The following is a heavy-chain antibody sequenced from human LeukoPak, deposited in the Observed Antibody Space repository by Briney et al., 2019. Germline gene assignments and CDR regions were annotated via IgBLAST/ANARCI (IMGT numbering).Heavy chain of an antibody. D-gene: IGHD3-3*01. V-gene: IGHV3-7*01. J-gene: IGHJ6*03. CDR3: ARAQRFLEWLTDYYMDV. CDR1: GFTFSSYW. CDR2: IKQDGSEK. Sequence: TGGSLRLSCAASGFTFSSYWMSWVRQAPGKGLEWVANIKQDGSEKYYVDSVKGRFTISRDNAKNSLYLQMNSLRAEDTAVYYCARAQRFLEWLTDYYMDVWGKGTTVTVSS.